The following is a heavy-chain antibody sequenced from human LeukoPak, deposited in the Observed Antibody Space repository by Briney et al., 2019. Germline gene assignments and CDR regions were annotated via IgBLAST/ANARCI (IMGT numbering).Heavy chain of an antibody. Sequence: PSETLSLTCTVSGGSISSYYWSWIRQPPGKELVWIGYIYYSGSPNYNPSLKSRVTISVDTSKNQFSLKLSSVTAADTAVYYCARAPKRYCSGGSCYSGCYYYYMDVWGKGTTVTVSS. CDR1: GGSISSYY. J-gene: IGHJ6*03. CDR3: ARAPKRYCSGGSCYSGCYYYYMDV. CDR2: IYYSGSP. D-gene: IGHD2-15*01. V-gene: IGHV4-59*01.